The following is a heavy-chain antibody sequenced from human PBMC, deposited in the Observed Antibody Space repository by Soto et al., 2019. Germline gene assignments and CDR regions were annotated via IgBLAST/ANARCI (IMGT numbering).Heavy chain of an antibody. V-gene: IGHV1-69*13. Sequence: GAAVKVAWKASGGTLSIYAISWLRQDTGKGLEWMGGIIPIFGTANYAQKFQGRVTITADESTSTAYMELSSLKSEDTAVYYCAEGGYCSGCSYYSLEVYYYYGMGVWGQGTTVTVSS. CDR2: IIPIFGTA. J-gene: IGHJ6*02. CDR1: GGTLSIYA. CDR3: AEGGYCSGCSYYSLEVYYYYGMGV. D-gene: IGHD2-15*01.